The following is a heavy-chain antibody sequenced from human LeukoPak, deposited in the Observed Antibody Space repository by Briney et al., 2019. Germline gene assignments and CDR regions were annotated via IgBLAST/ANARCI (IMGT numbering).Heavy chain of an antibody. V-gene: IGHV3-30*18. CDR3: AKGGGITMIVVPYHFDY. CDR1: GFTFSSYG. J-gene: IGHJ4*02. D-gene: IGHD3-22*01. Sequence: GGSLRLSCAASGFTFSSYGMHWVRQAPGKGLEWVAVISYDGSNIYNADSVKGRFTISRDNSKNTLYLQMNSLRAEDTAVYYCAKGGGITMIVVPYHFDYWGQGTLVTVSS. CDR2: ISYDGSNI.